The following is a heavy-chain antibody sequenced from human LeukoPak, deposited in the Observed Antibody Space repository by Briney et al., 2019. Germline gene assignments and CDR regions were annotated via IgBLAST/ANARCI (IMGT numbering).Heavy chain of an antibody. CDR2: IYSGGST. D-gene: IGHD3-16*01. J-gene: IGHJ6*02. V-gene: IGHV3-53*01. CDR1: GFTVSSNY. CDR3: ARMGDYYYYYGMDV. Sequence: GGSLRLSCAASGFTVSSNYMSWVRQAPGKGLEWVSVIYSGGSTHYADSVKGRFTISRDNSKNTLYLQMNSLRAEDTAVYYCARMGDYYYYYGMDVWGQGTTVTVSS.